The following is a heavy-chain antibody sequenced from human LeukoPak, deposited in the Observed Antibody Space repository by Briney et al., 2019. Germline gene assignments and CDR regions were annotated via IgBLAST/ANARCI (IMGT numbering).Heavy chain of an antibody. Sequence: KPSETLSLTCIVSSGSINNHYWSWIRQPPGKGLEWIGYIYDSWNTNYNPSLKSRVTISIDTSKNQFYLNLTSVTAADTAVYYCARDQIGYGLDYWGQGTLVTVSS. CDR3: ARDQIGYGLDY. V-gene: IGHV4-59*11. D-gene: IGHD5-18*01. J-gene: IGHJ4*02. CDR1: SGSINNHY. CDR2: IYDSWNT.